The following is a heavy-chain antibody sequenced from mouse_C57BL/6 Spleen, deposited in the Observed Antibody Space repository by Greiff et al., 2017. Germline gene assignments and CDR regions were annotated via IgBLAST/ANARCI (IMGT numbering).Heavy chain of an antibody. J-gene: IGHJ3*01. Sequence: QVQLQQSGAELVRPGTSVKVSCKASGYAFTNYLIEWVKQRPGQGLEWIGVINPGSGGTNYNEKFKGKATLTADKSSSTAYMQLSSLTSEDSAVYVCARGELRGSSYGFAYWGQGTLVTVSA. V-gene: IGHV1-54*01. CDR1: GYAFTNYL. CDR3: ARGELRGSSYGFAY. CDR2: INPGSGGT. D-gene: IGHD1-1*01.